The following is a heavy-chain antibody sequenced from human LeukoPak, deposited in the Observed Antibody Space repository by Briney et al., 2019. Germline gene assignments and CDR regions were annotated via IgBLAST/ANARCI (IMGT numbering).Heavy chain of an antibody. CDR3: TRVGYIDEGIDY. J-gene: IGHJ4*02. CDR1: GFTFSSYS. D-gene: IGHD5-24*01. CDR2: ISSSSYI. Sequence: GGSLRLSCAASGFTFSSYSMNWVRQAPGKGLEWVSSISSSSYIYYADSVKGRFTISRDNAKNSLYLQMNGLRAEDTAIYYCTRVGYIDEGIDYWGQGTLVTVTS. V-gene: IGHV3-21*06.